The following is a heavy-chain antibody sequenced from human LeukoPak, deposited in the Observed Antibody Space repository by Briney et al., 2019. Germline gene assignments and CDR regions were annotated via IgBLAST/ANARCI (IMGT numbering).Heavy chain of an antibody. CDR1: GDSVSSNSAA. CDR2: TYYRSKWYN. D-gene: IGHD1-20*01. CDR3: AREYNWNPAFDI. Sequence: SQTLSLTCAISGDSVSSNSAAWNWIRQSPSRGLEWLGRTYYRSKWYNDYAVSVKSRITINPDTSKNQFSLKLSSVTAADTAVYYCAREYNWNPAFDIWGQGTMVTVSS. V-gene: IGHV6-1*01. J-gene: IGHJ3*02.